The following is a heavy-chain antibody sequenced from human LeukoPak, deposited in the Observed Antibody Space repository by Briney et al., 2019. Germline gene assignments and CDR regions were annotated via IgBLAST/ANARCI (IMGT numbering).Heavy chain of an antibody. CDR1: EGTFSSYA. V-gene: IGHV1-69*04. CDR2: IIPILGIA. Sequence: ASVKVSCKASEGTFSSYAISWVRQAPGQGLEWMGRIIPILGIANYAQKFQGRVTITADKSTSTAYMELSSLRSEDTAVYYCAGSVTTSYYYYGMDVWGQGTTVTVSS. CDR3: AGSVTTSYYYYGMDV. D-gene: IGHD4-17*01. J-gene: IGHJ6*02.